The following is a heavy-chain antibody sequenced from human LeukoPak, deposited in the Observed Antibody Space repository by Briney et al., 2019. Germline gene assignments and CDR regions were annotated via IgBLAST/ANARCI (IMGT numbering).Heavy chain of an antibody. CDR1: GFSFSNYN. J-gene: IGHJ4*02. D-gene: IGHD5-12*01. CDR3: ARGPSGYHNT. Sequence: GGSLRLSCAASGFSFSNYNMNWVRQAPGKGLEWVSSITSSSTYIYYADSVKGRFTISRDNAKNSLYLQLNSLRAEDTAVYYCARGPSGYHNTGGQGTLVTVSS. CDR2: ITSSSTYI. V-gene: IGHV3-21*01.